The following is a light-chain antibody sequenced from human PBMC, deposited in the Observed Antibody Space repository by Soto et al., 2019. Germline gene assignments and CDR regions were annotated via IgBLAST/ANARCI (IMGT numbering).Light chain of an antibody. CDR2: AAS. Sequence: AIPVTQSPSSLSASVGDRVTITCRASQGIRNDLGWYQQKPGKAPKLLIYAASSLQSGVPSRFSGSGSGTDFTLTISSLQPEDSATYFCLQDYNYPYTFGQGTKLEIK. J-gene: IGKJ2*01. V-gene: IGKV1-6*02. CDR3: LQDYNYPYT. CDR1: QGIRND.